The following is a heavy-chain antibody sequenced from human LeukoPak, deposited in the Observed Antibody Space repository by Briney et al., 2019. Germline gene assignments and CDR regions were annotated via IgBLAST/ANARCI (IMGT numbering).Heavy chain of an antibody. CDR3: ARDPPSFQH. CDR1: KFIFSDYW. J-gene: IGHJ1*01. V-gene: IGHV3-7*01. Sequence: GGSLRLSCTASKFIFSDYWMTWVRQAPGKGLEWVANIKQDGVEKNYVDSVKGRFTISRDNAKNSLYLQMNSLRAEDTAVYYCARDPPSFQHWGQGTLVTVSS. CDR2: IKQDGVEK.